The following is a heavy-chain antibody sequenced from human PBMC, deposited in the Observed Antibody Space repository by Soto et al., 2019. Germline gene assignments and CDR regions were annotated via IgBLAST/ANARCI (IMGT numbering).Heavy chain of an antibody. CDR1: GFTFSSYG. Sequence: GGSLRLSCAASGFTFSSYGMHWVRQAPGKGLEWVAVIWYDGSNKYYADSVKGRFTISRDNSKNTLYLQMNSLRAEDTAVYYCARGNGVYYGSGSPALDYWGQGTLVTVSS. CDR2: IWYDGSNK. CDR3: ARGNGVYYGSGSPALDY. V-gene: IGHV3-33*01. D-gene: IGHD3-10*01. J-gene: IGHJ4*02.